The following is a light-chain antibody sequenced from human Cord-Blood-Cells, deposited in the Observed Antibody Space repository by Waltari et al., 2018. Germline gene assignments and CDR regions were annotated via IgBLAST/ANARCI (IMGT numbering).Light chain of an antibody. CDR2: YKSDSDK. CDR3: MIWHSSAWV. Sequence: QAVLTQPSSLSASPGASASLTCTLRSGINVGTYRIYWYQQQPGSPPQYLLRYKSDSDKRQGSGVPGRLSGSKDASANAGILLISGLQSEDEADYYCMIWHSSAWVFGGGTKLTVL. J-gene: IGLJ3*02. V-gene: IGLV5-45*02. CDR1: SGINVGTYR.